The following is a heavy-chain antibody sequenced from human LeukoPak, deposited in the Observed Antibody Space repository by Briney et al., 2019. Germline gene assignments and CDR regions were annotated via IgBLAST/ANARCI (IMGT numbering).Heavy chain of an antibody. J-gene: IGHJ1*01. D-gene: IGHD2/OR15-2a*01. CDR2: IKRETDGGTI. Sequence: GGSLRLSCAASGFTLNNAWMSWVRQAPGKGLEWLGRIKRETDGGTIDYAAPVKGRFTISRDDSRNTLYLQMDSLKIEDTAVYYCTTDRYYGNSELQFQHWGQGTLVTVSS. CDR1: GFTLNNAW. CDR3: TTDRYYGNSELQFQH. V-gene: IGHV3-15*01.